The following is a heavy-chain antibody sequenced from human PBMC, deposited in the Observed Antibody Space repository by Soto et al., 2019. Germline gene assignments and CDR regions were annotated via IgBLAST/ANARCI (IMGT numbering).Heavy chain of an antibody. CDR3: ARQDGAAHFYFDQ. Sequence: GESLKISCKASAYTFSAYWIAWVRQMPGKGLEWMGIIHPGDSDIRYSPSFRGQVTISADNSITTAYLQWSSLRASDTAMYYCARQDGAAHFYFDQWGQGTQVTVSS. CDR1: AYTFSAYW. V-gene: IGHV5-51*01. D-gene: IGHD2-15*01. J-gene: IGHJ4*02. CDR2: IHPGDSDI.